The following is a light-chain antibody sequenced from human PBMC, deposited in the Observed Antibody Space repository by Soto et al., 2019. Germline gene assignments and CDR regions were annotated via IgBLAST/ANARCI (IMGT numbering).Light chain of an antibody. J-gene: IGLJ2*01. CDR3: QSYDTSLSGVI. CDR1: SSNIGAGYD. Sequence: QAVVTQTPSVSGAPGQKITMSCTGSSSNIGAGYDVHWYQQVPGAAPRLLIYADNNRPSGVPDRFSASNSGTSASLAITGLQGEDEANYYCQSYDTSLSGVIFGAGTKLTVL. V-gene: IGLV1-40*01. CDR2: ADN.